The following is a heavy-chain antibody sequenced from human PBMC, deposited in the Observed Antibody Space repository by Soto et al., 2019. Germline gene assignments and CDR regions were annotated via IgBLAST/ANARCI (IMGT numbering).Heavy chain of an antibody. J-gene: IGHJ4*02. CDR2: IIPILGIA. V-gene: IGHV1-69*02. Sequence: QVQLVQSGAEVKKPGSSVKVSCKASGGTFSSYTISWVRQAPGQGLEWMGRIIPILGIANYAQKFQGRVTITADKSTSTAYMELSSLRSEDTAVYYCARGGWQHSPDYWGQGTLVTVSS. CDR3: ARGGWQHSPDY. CDR1: GGTFSSYT. D-gene: IGHD6-13*01.